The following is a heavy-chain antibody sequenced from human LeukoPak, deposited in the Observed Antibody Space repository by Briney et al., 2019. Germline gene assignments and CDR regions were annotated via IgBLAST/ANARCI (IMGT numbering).Heavy chain of an antibody. J-gene: IGHJ3*02. V-gene: IGHV4-59*01. Sequence: SETLSLICTVSGASISSSYWSWIRQPPGKRLEWIGYIYYNGNTNSNPSLKSRVTISADTSKNRFSLRLSSVTAADTAIYYCVRGNYDNRGYSNAFDIWGQGTMVTVSS. CDR1: GASISSSY. CDR3: VRGNYDNRGYSNAFDI. D-gene: IGHD3-22*01. CDR2: IYYNGNT.